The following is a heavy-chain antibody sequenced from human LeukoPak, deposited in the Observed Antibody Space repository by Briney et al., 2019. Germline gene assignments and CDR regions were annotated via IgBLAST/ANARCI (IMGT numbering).Heavy chain of an antibody. CDR3: ARDNSVGDYAWWFDP. Sequence: EASVKVSCKASGYAFTRHYMHWVRQAPGHGLEWMGLINPSGSSTIYAQKFQGRVTMTRDMSTSTDYMELSSLRSEDTAVYYCARDNSVGDYAWWFDPWGQGTLVTVSS. V-gene: IGHV1-46*01. CDR2: INPSGSST. CDR1: GYAFTRHY. J-gene: IGHJ5*02. D-gene: IGHD1-26*01.